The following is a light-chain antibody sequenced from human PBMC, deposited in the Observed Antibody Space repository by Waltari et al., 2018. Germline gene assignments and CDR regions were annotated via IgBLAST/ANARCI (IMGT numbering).Light chain of an antibody. Sequence: IVMTPSPASLPVSLGERATITCQSSQSVLYSSNNTNYLAWYQQKPGQPPKLLIHWASTRESGVPDRFSGSGSGTDFTLTISSLQAEDVAVYYCQQYYNTPYTFGQGTKLEIK. CDR1: QSVLYSSNNTNY. CDR3: QQYYNTPYT. V-gene: IGKV4-1*01. J-gene: IGKJ2*01. CDR2: WAS.